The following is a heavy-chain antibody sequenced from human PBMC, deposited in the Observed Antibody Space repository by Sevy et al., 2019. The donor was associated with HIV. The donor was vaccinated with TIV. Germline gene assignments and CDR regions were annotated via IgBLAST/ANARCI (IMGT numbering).Heavy chain of an antibody. Sequence: GGSLRLSCAASGFTFSRYDMHWVRQATGKGLEWVSSIGTAGDTYYAGSVKGRFTISRENAKKSLYLQMNSLRAGDTAVYYCARGTRYSGSCSLGDDAFDMWGQGTMVTVSS. CDR3: ARGTRYSGSCSLGDDAFDM. D-gene: IGHD1-26*01. J-gene: IGHJ3*02. V-gene: IGHV3-13*01. CDR2: IGTAGDT. CDR1: GFTFSRYD.